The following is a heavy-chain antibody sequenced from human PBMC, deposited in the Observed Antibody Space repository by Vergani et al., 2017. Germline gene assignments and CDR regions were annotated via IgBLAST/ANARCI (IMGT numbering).Heavy chain of an antibody. J-gene: IGHJ4*02. CDR1: GYTFTSYG. CDR3: ATDRIMITFGGVIAN. Sequence: QVQLVQSGAEVKKPGASVKVSCKASGYTFTSYGISWVRQAPGQGLEWMGWISAYNGNTNYAQKLQGRVTMTTDTSTSTAYMELRSLRSDDTAVYYCATDRIMITFGGVIANWGQGTLVTVSS. D-gene: IGHD3-16*02. CDR2: ISAYNGNT. V-gene: IGHV1-18*01.